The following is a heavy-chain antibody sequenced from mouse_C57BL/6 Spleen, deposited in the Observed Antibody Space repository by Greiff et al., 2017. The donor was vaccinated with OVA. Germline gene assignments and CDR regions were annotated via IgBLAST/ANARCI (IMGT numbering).Heavy chain of an antibody. D-gene: IGHD1-1*01. CDR2: INYDGSST. J-gene: IGHJ3*01. V-gene: IGHV5-16*01. Sequence: EVMLVEPEGGLVQPGSSMKLSCTASGFTFSDYYMAWVRQVPEKGLEWVANINYDGSSTYYLDSLKSRFIISRDNAKNILYLQMSSLKSEDTATYYCARERNYYGSSYGFAYWGQGTLVTVSA. CDR1: GFTFSDYY. CDR3: ARERNYYGSSYGFAY.